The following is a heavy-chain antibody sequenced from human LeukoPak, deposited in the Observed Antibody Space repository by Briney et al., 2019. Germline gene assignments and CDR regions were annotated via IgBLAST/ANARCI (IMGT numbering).Heavy chain of an antibody. CDR3: ARGTILRIVGAPPGYYYYYKDV. Sequence: SVTVSCKASGCSFSSYSISWGRQPPAQGLEWMGGIIPICGTANYAQNFQGRVTITADESTSTAYLELSSLRSEDTAVYYCARGTILRIVGAPPGYYYYYKDVWGKGTTVTTSS. D-gene: IGHD1-26*01. V-gene: IGHV1-69*13. J-gene: IGHJ6*03. CDR1: GCSFSSYS. CDR2: IIPICGTA.